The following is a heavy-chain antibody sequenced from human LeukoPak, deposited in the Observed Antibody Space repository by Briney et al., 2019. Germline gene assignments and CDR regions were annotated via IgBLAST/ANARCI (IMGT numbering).Heavy chain of an antibody. V-gene: IGHV1-46*01. CDR3: AREPLPQANTWELLPDY. Sequence: ASVKVSCKASGYTFTNYYMHWVRQAPGQGLEWMARISPSGGSEDYAQKLQGRVTMTTDTSTSTAYMELRSLRSDDTAVYYCAREPLPQANTWELLPDYWGQGTLVTVSS. CDR2: ISPSGGSE. J-gene: IGHJ4*02. CDR1: GYTFTNYY. D-gene: IGHD1-26*01.